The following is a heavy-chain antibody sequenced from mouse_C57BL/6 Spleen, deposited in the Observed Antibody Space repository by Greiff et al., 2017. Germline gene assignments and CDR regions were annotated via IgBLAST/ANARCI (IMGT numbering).Heavy chain of an antibody. Sequence: QVQLQQPGAELVRPGSSVKLSCKASGYTFTSYWMHWVKQRPIQGLEWIGNIDPSDSETHYNQKFKDKATLTVDKSSSTAYMQLSSLTSEDSAVYYCAREGYYYGSRVPFYFDYWGQGTTLTVSS. CDR2: IDPSDSET. CDR1: GYTFTSYW. V-gene: IGHV1-52*01. J-gene: IGHJ2*01. CDR3: AREGYYYGSRVPFYFDY. D-gene: IGHD1-1*01.